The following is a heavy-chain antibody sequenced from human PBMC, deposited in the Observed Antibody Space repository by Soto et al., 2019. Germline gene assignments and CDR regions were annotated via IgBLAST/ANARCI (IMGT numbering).Heavy chain of an antibody. Sequence: PSETLSLTCSVSCGSVSGCSYCWSWIRQPPGKGLEWIGYIYYTGSTNYNYSLKSRVTISVDTSKNQFSLKLSSVTAADTAVYYCARGISGSYYFVYWGQGTLVTISS. D-gene: IGHD3-3*02. J-gene: IGHJ4*02. CDR1: CGSVSGCSYC. CDR2: IYYTGST. CDR3: ARGISGSYYFVY. V-gene: IGHV4-61*01.